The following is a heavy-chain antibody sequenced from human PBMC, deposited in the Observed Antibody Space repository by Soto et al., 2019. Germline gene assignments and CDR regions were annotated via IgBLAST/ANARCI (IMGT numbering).Heavy chain of an antibody. J-gene: IGHJ5*02. V-gene: IGHV3-23*01. CDR3: ARLPFPWGWFDP. CDR1: GFTFSSYA. Sequence: GGSLRLSWAASGFTFSSYAMSWVRQAPGKGLEWVSGISGSDGSTYYADSVKGRFTISRDNATNSLYLQMNNVRTEDTAVYYCARLPFPWGWFDPWGQGTLVTVSS. CDR2: ISGSDGST. D-gene: IGHD3-16*01.